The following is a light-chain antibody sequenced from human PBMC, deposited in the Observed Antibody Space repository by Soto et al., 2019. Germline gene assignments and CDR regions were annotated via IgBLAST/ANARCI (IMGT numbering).Light chain of an antibody. V-gene: IGKV3-20*01. J-gene: IGKJ3*01. CDR2: GAS. CDR3: QQYGRSPPFS. CDR1: QSVSSSY. Sequence: EIVLTQSPGTLSLSPGERATLSCRASQSVSSSYLAWYQQKPGQAPRLLIYGASSRATGIPDRFSGSWSGTDFTRTISRLEPEDFAGDYCQQYGRSPPFSFGRGTRGDIK.